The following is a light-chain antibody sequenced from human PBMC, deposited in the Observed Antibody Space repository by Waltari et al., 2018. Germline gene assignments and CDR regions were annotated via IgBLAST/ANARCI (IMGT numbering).Light chain of an antibody. V-gene: IGKV4-1*01. Sequence: DIVMTQSPDSLPRLLGEKANIARTASQSVLYSTNTQSYVAWYQQNPGQPPKLLIYWTSTRESGVPDRFSGSGSGTDFTLTISNLQAEDVAVYYCQQYYSTWTFGQGTKVEIK. CDR2: WTS. J-gene: IGKJ1*01. CDR1: QSVLYSTNTQSY. CDR3: QQYYSTWT.